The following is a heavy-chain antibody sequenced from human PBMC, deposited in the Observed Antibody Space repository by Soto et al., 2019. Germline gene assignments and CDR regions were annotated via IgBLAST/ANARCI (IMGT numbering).Heavy chain of an antibody. V-gene: IGHV1-18*01. CDR3: ARLDSDYDYYYAMDV. CDR2: ISAYNGNT. Sequence: SVKVSCKASGYTFTRYGISWVRQAPGQGLEWMGWISAYNGNTNYAQKLQGRVTMTKDTSTSTVYMDLRSLRSDDTAVYYCARLDSDYDYYYAMDVWGQGTTVTVSS. D-gene: IGHD6-25*01. J-gene: IGHJ6*02. CDR1: GYTFTRYG.